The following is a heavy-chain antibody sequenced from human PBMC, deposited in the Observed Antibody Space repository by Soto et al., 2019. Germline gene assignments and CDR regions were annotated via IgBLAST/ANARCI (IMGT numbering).Heavy chain of an antibody. D-gene: IGHD2-2*02. CDR1: GYTFTSHG. J-gene: IGHJ4*02. Sequence: ASVKVSCKASGYTFTSHGISWVRQAPGQGLEWMGWISAYNGNTNYAQKLQGRATKTTDTSTSTAYMELRSLRSDDTAVYYCAGGECSCTSCYSGDSPFGYWGQGTLVTVSS. V-gene: IGHV1-18*01. CDR2: ISAYNGNT. CDR3: AGGECSCTSCYSGDSPFGY.